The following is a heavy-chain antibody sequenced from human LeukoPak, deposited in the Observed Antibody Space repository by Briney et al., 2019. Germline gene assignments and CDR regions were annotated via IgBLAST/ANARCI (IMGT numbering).Heavy chain of an antibody. Sequence: GESLKISCKGSGYSFTSYWISWERQMPGKGLEWMGRIDPSDSYTNYSPSFQGHVTISADKSISTAYLQWSSLKASDTAMYYCARHSKGYDILTGYSDAFDIWGQGTMVTVSS. D-gene: IGHD3-9*01. V-gene: IGHV5-10-1*01. CDR1: GYSFTSYW. J-gene: IGHJ3*02. CDR2: IDPSDSYT. CDR3: ARHSKGYDILTGYSDAFDI.